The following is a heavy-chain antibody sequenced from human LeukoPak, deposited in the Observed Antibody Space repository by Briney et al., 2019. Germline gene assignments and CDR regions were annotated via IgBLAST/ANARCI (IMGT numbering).Heavy chain of an antibody. CDR2: IHPGVSDT. J-gene: IGHJ6*03. Sequence: GESLKISCKGSGFTLTDDWIAWVRQMPGRGLEWVGIIHPGVSDTPKSPSFQGQVVISVDRSISTAYLQWNSLRASDTAMYYCARQGSGYSPTYYYYMDVWGKGTTVTISS. CDR1: GFTLTDDW. CDR3: ARQGSGYSPTYYYYMDV. V-gene: IGHV5-51*01. D-gene: IGHD5-18*01.